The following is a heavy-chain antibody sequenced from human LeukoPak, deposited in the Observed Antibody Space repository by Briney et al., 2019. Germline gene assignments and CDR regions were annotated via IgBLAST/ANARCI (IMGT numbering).Heavy chain of an antibody. CDR3: ARYGNCGGDCYLDY. V-gene: IGHV4-34*01. J-gene: IGHJ4*02. CDR2: INHRGST. CDR1: GGSFSGYY. Sequence: SETLSLTCTVYGGSFSGYYWSWIRQPPGKGLEWIGEINHRGSTNYNPSLKSRVTISVDTSKNQFSLKLSSVTAADTAVYYCARYGNCGGDCYLDYWGQGTLVTVSS. D-gene: IGHD2-21*02.